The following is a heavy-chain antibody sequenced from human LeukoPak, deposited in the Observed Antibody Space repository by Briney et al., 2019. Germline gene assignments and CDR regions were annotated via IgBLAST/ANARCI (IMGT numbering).Heavy chain of an antibody. D-gene: IGHD6-19*01. CDR3: ARYRSRWNYFDY. Sequence: SETLSLTCAVSGGSVTSYYWSGIRQPPGKGLEWIGHIHSSGSTNYNPSLKSRVTISIDTSKNRFSLNLSSVTAADTAVYYCARYRSRWNYFDYWGQGSLVTVSS. J-gene: IGHJ4*02. CDR1: GGSVTSYY. V-gene: IGHV4-59*02. CDR2: IHSSGST.